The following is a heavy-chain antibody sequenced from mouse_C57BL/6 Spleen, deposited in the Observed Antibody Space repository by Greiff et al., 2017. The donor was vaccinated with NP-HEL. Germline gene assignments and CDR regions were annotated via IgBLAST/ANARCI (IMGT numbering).Heavy chain of an antibody. CDR3: TTRGVTTPAY. V-gene: IGHV14-4*01. J-gene: IGHJ3*01. CDR2: IDPENGDT. CDR1: GFNIKDDY. D-gene: IGHD2-2*01. Sequence: DVKLQESGAELVRPGASVKLSCTASGFNIKDDYMHWVKQRPEQGLEWIGWIDPENGDTEYASKFQGKATITADTSSNTAYLQLSSLTSEDTAVYYCTTRGVTTPAYWGQGTLVTVSA.